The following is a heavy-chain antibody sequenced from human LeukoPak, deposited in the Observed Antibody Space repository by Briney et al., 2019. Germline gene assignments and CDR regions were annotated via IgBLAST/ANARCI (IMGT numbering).Heavy chain of an antibody. CDR2: ISSSSSTI. CDR3: ARDYYDSSGYYYRDY. CDR1: GFTVSSNY. Sequence: PGGSLRLSCAASGFTVSSNYMSWVRQAPGKGLEWVSYISSSSSTIYYADSVKGRFTISRDNAKNSLYLQMNSLRAEDTAVYYCARDYYDSSGYYYRDYWGQGTLVTVSS. D-gene: IGHD3-22*01. J-gene: IGHJ4*02. V-gene: IGHV3-48*01.